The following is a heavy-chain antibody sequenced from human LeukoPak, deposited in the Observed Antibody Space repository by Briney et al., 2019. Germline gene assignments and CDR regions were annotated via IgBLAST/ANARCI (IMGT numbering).Heavy chain of an antibody. D-gene: IGHD5-12*01. V-gene: IGHV4-59*01. Sequence: SETLSLTCTVSGGSISSYYWSWVRQPPGKGLEWIGYIYYSGSTNYNPSLKSRVTISVDTSKNQFSLKLSSVTAADTAVYYCARDHLLSGYDYYYGMDVWGQGTTVTVSS. CDR1: GGSISSYY. CDR2: IYYSGST. CDR3: ARDHLLSGYDYYYGMDV. J-gene: IGHJ6*02.